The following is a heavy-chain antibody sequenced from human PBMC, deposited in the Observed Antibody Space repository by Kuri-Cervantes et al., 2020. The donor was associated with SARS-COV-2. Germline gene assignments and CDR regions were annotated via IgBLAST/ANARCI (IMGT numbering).Heavy chain of an antibody. V-gene: IGHV3-30*02. Sequence: GESLKISCAASGFTFSTYSMTWVRQAPGKGLEWVAFIRYDGSNKYYADSVKGRFTISRDNSKNTLYLQMNSLRAEDTDVYYCAKDAEQWLVPERNWFDPWGQGTLVTVSS. CDR2: IRYDGSNK. J-gene: IGHJ5*02. CDR3: AKDAEQWLVPERNWFDP. D-gene: IGHD6-19*01. CDR1: GFTFSTYS.